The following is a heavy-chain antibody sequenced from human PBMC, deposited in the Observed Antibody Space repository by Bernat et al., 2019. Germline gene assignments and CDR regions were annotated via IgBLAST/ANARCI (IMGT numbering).Heavy chain of an antibody. CDR2: ISYDGSNK. Sequence: QVQLVESGGGVVQPGRSLRLSCAASGFTFSSYAMHWVRQAPGKGLEWVAVISYDGSNKYYADSVKGRFTISRDNSKNTLYLQMNSLRAEDTAVYYCARDRIAAAADYWGQGTLVTVSS. D-gene: IGHD6-13*01. J-gene: IGHJ4*02. CDR1: GFTFSSYA. CDR3: ARDRIAAAADY. V-gene: IGHV3-30-3*01.